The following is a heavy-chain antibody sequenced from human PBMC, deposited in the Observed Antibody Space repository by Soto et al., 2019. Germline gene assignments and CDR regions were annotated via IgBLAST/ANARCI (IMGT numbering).Heavy chain of an antibody. CDR2: ISGSGGST. CDR3: AKDPRYCTNGVCYTWYYYYGMDV. V-gene: IGHV3-23*01. D-gene: IGHD2-8*01. Sequence: PGGSLRLSCAASGFTFSSYAMSWVRQAPGKGLEWVSAISGSGGSTYYADSVKGRFTISRDNSKNTLYLQMNSLRAEDTAVYYCAKDPRYCTNGVCYTWYYYYGMDVWGQGTTVTVSS. J-gene: IGHJ6*02. CDR1: GFTFSSYA.